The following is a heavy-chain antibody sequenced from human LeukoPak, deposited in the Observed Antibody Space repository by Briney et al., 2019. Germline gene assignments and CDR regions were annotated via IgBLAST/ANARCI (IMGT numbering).Heavy chain of an antibody. V-gene: IGHV3-21*01. Sequence: PGGSLRLSCAASGFTFSSYSMNWVRQAPGKGLEWVSSISSSSSYIYYADSVKGRFTISRDNAKNSLYLQMNSLRAEDTAVYYCATPMGVRGHYYGMDVWGQGTTVTVSS. CDR3: ATPMGVRGHYYGMDV. J-gene: IGHJ6*02. CDR1: GFTFSSYS. CDR2: ISSSSSYI. D-gene: IGHD3-10*01.